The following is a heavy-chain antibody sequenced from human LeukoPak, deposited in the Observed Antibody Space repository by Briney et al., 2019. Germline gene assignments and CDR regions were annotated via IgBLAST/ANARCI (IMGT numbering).Heavy chain of an antibody. Sequence: ASVKVSCKASAYTFTSYGISWVRQAPGQGLEWMGWISVYNGHTNYAQNLQGRVTMTTDTSTSTAYMELRSLRSDDTAVYYCARGGRWELPRPYAFDIWGQGTMVTVSS. J-gene: IGHJ3*02. D-gene: IGHD1-26*01. CDR2: ISVYNGHT. V-gene: IGHV1-18*01. CDR1: AYTFTSYG. CDR3: ARGGRWELPRPYAFDI.